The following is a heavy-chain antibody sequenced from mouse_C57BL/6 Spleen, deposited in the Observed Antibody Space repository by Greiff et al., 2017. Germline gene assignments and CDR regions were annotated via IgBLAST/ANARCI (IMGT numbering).Heavy chain of an antibody. CDR1: GYTFTDYN. J-gene: IGHJ4*01. Sequence: VQLQQSGPELVKPGASVKMSCKASGYTFTDYNMHWVKQSHGKSLEWIGYINPNTGGTSYNQKFKGKATLTVHKSSSTAYMELRSLTTEVSAVYYGASAPSAGGGYAMDYWGQGTSVTVSS. CDR2: INPNTGGT. CDR3: ASAPSAGGGYAMDY. V-gene: IGHV1-22*01.